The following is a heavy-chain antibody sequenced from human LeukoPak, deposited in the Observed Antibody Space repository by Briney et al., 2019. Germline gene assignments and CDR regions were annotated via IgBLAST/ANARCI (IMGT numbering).Heavy chain of an antibody. D-gene: IGHD4-23*01. V-gene: IGHV3-48*04. Sequence: GGSLRLSCAASGFTFSSYSMNWVRQAPGKGLEWVSYISSSSSTIYYADSVKGRFTISRDNAKNSLYLQMNSLRAEDTAVYYCAKTNYGGNWGNLGIDYWGQGTLVTVSS. CDR2: ISSSSSTI. CDR3: AKTNYGGNWGNLGIDY. J-gene: IGHJ4*02. CDR1: GFTFSSYS.